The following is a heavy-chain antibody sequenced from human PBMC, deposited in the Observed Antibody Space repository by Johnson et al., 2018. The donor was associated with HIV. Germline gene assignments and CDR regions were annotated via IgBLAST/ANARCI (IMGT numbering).Heavy chain of an antibody. Sequence: VQLVESGGGLVKPGGSLRLSCAASGFTFSNAWMSWVRQAPGKGLEWVGRIKSKTDGGTTDYAAPVKGRFTISRDDSKNTLYLQMSGLTAEDTAVYYCGRASSYWGHDAFDIWGQGTMVTVSS. CDR3: GRASSYWGHDAFDI. V-gene: IGHV3-15*01. CDR2: IKSKTDGGTT. J-gene: IGHJ3*02. CDR1: GFTFSNAW. D-gene: IGHD3-16*01.